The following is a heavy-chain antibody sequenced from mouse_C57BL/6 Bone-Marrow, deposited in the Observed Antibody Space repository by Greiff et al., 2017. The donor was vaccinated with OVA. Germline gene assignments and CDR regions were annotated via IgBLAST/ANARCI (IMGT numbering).Heavy chain of an antibody. D-gene: IGHD4-1*01. V-gene: IGHV7-3*01. CDR2: IRNKANGYTT. CDR3: ARPANWNWYFDV. J-gene: IGHJ1*03. CDR1: GFTFTDYY. Sequence: EVKLMESGGGLVQPGGSLSLSCAASGFTFTDYYMSWVRQPPGKALEWLGFIRNKANGYTTEYSASVKGRFTISRDNSQSILYLQMNALRAEDSATYYCARPANWNWYFDVWGTGTTVTVSS.